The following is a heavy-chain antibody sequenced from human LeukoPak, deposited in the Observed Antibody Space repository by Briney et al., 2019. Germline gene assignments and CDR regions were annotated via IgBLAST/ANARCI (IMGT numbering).Heavy chain of an antibody. CDR1: GFTFSTHG. Sequence: GGSLRLSCVASGFTFSTHGMNWVRQAPGKGLEWVSGINWNGGSTGYADSVKGRFTISRDNAKNSLYLQMNSLRAEDTALYYCARGLEGSGSYYNGYFDYWGQGTLVTVSS. D-gene: IGHD3-10*01. J-gene: IGHJ4*02. CDR3: ARGLEGSGSYYNGYFDY. CDR2: INWNGGST. V-gene: IGHV3-20*04.